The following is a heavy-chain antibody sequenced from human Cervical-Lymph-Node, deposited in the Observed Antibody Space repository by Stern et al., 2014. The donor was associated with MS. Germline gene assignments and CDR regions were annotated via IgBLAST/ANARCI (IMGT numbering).Heavy chain of an antibody. J-gene: IGHJ4*02. D-gene: IGHD5-24*01. Sequence: EVQLVESGGGLVKPGGSLRLSCAASGFTFSSYSMNWVRQAPGKGLEWVSSISSSSSYIYYADSVKGRFTISRDNAKNSLYLQMNSLRAEDTAVYYCARDLTHSRDGYNCDWGQGTLVTVSS. CDR1: GFTFSSYS. CDR3: ARDLTHSRDGYNCD. V-gene: IGHV3-21*01. CDR2: ISSSSSYI.